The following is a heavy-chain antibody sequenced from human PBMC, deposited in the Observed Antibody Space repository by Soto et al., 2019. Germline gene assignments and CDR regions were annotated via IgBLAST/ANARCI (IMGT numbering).Heavy chain of an antibody. CDR1: DSTFTGYT. D-gene: IGHD4-17*01. J-gene: IGHJ5*01. CDR3: ARGTVTSGRWFGS. Sequence: QVHLVQSETEVKEPGASVTVSCKTSDSTFTGYTINWVRQAPGQGLEWLGWISSLNGNTNYARKYQGRLTMTTNTSANTAYMELRSLRSDDTAVYFCARGTVTSGRWFGSWGQGTLVTVSS. V-gene: IGHV1-18*04. CDR2: ISSLNGNT.